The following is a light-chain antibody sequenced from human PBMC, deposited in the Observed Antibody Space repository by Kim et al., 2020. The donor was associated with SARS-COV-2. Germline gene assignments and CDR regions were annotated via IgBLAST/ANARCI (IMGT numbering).Light chain of an antibody. CDR1: SSDVGGYNL. Sequence: QSALTQPASVSGSPGQSITISCSGSSSDVGGYNLVSWYQRRPGKAPQVIIYEVDKRPSGVSNRFSGSKSGNTASLTISGLQAEDEADYFCYSYVGYDNSVFGGGTQLTVL. J-gene: IGLJ3*02. CDR3: YSYVGYDNSV. CDR2: EVD. V-gene: IGLV2-23*02.